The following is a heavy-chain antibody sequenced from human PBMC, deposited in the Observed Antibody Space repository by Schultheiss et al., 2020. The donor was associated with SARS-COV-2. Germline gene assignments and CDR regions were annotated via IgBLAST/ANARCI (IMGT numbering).Heavy chain of an antibody. CDR3: ARGFSSTSANYYYYGMDV. V-gene: IGHV4-31*03. CDR2: IYHTGSM. D-gene: IGHD2-2*01. CDR1: GGSINSGGYY. Sequence: SETLSLTCTVSGGSINSGGYYWSWIRQHPGKGLEWIGYIYHTGSMYYNPSLKSRATISLDTSKNQFSLRLTSVTAADTAVYYCARGFSSTSANYYYYGMDVWGQGTTVTVSS. J-gene: IGHJ6*02.